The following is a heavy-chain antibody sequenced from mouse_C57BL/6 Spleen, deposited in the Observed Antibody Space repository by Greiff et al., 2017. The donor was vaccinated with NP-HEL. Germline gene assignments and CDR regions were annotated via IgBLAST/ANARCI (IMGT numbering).Heavy chain of an antibody. CDR1: GYTFTDYN. CDR2: INPNNGGT. D-gene: IGHD1-1*02. J-gene: IGHJ4*01. V-gene: IGHV1-18*01. Sequence: VQLKQSGPELVKPGASVKIPCKASGYTFTDYNMDWVKQSHGKSLEWIGDINPNNGGTIYNQKFKGKATLTVDKSSSTAYMELRSLTSEDTAVYYCARCPMGGYYAMDYWGQGTSVTVSS. CDR3: ARCPMGGYYAMDY.